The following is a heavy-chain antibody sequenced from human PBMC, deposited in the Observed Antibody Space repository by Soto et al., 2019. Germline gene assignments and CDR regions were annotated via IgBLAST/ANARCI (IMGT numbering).Heavy chain of an antibody. V-gene: IGHV4-59*01. D-gene: IGHD1-1*01. CDR3: ARVNGGDYYYYYMDV. J-gene: IGHJ6*03. CDR1: GGSISSYY. Sequence: SETLSLTCTVSGGSISSYYWSWIRQPPGKGLEWIGYIYYSGSTNYNPSLKSRVTISVDTSKNQFSLKLSSVTAADTAVYYCARVNGGDYYYYYMDVWGKGTTVTVSS. CDR2: IYYSGST.